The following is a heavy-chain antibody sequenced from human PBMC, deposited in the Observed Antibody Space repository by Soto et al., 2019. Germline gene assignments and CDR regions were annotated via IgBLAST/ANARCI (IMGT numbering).Heavy chain of an antibody. CDR3: ATAVVPAAIDYYYGMDV. J-gene: IGHJ6*02. CDR2: IIPIFGTA. Sequence: QVQLVQSGAEVKKPGSSVKVSCKASGGTFSSYAISWVRQAPGQGLEWMGGIIPIFGTANYAQKFQGRVTITADESTSTAYMELSSLRSEDTAVYYCATAVVPAAIDYYYGMDVRGQGTTVTVSS. CDR1: GGTFSSYA. V-gene: IGHV1-69*01. D-gene: IGHD2-2*02.